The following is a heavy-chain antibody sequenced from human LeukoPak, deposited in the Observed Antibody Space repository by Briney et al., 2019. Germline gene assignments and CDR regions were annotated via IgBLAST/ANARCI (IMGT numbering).Heavy chain of an antibody. CDR3: ARETLMTTVTTGSRYYFDY. V-gene: IGHV1-2*02. CDR1: GYTFTGYY. J-gene: IGHJ4*02. Sequence: ASVKVSCKASGYTFTGYYMHWVRQAPGQGLEWMGWINPNSGGTNYAQKFQGRVTMTRDTSISTAYMELSSLRSEDTAVYYCARETLMTTVTTGSRYYFDYWGQGTLVTVSS. D-gene: IGHD4-17*01. CDR2: INPNSGGT.